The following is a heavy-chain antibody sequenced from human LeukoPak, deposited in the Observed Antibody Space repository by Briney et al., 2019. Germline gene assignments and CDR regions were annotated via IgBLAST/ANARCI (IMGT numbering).Heavy chain of an antibody. CDR2: INPNSGGT. CDR3: ARSWGVGANTWSDP. V-gene: IGHV1-2*02. CDR1: GYTFTGYY. Sequence: ASVKVSCKASGYTFTGYYMHWVRQAPGQGLEWMGWINPNSGGTNYAQKFQGRVTMTRDTSISTAYMELSRLRSDDTAVYYCARSWGVGANTWSDPWGQGTLVTVSS. D-gene: IGHD1-26*01. J-gene: IGHJ5*02.